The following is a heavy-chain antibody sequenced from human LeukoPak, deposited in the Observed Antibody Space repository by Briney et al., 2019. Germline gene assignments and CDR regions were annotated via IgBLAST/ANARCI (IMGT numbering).Heavy chain of an antibody. J-gene: IGHJ4*02. Sequence: ASVKVSCKASGYTFTSYDINWVRQATGQGLEWMGWMNPNSGNTGYAQKFQGRVTMTRNTSISTAYMELSSLRSEDTAVYYCARGSSWDGYMYYFEFWGQGTLVTVYS. CDR1: GYTFTSYD. V-gene: IGHV1-8*01. CDR3: ARGSSWDGYMYYFEF. CDR2: MNPNSGNT. D-gene: IGHD5-24*01.